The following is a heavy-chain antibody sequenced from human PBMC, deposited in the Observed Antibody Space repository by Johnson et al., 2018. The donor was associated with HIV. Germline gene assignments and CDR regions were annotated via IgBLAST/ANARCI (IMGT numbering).Heavy chain of an antibody. J-gene: IGHJ3*01. CDR1: GFTFSDYY. V-gene: IGHV3-11*04. CDR3: ARAPEVRGVDAFDV. Sequence: QVLLVESGGGLVKPGGSLRLSCAASGFTFSDYYMSWIRQAPGKGLEWVSYITSTGITVYYAASVKGRFTISRDNAKNSVYLQMTSLEAEDTAVYYCARAPEVRGVDAFDVWGQGTVVTVSS. CDR2: ITSTGITV. D-gene: IGHD3-10*01.